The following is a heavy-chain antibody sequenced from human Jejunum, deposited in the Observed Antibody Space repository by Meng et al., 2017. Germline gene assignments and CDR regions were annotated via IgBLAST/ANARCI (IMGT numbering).Heavy chain of an antibody. CDR1: GGSMSNNF. V-gene: IGHV4-59*01. CDR3: ATNRGPSNYFFDY. D-gene: IGHD2/OR15-2a*01. J-gene: IGHJ4*01. CDR2: IHSSGRA. Sequence: VRLQASGPGLARPSETLSLTCTVSGGSMSNNFWSWIRQPPGGRLEWIGYIHSSGRATYNPSLNSRVTISVDTSKYHFSLRLSSVTAADTAVYYCATNRGPSNYFFDYWGQGTLVTVSS.